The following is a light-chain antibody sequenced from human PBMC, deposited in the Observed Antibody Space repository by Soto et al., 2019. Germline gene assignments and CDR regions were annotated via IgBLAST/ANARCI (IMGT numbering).Light chain of an antibody. CDR1: SSDVGGNKY. V-gene: IGLV2-14*01. J-gene: IGLJ1*01. CDR3: CSSASGHTYV. Sequence: QSVLTQPASVSGSPGQSITISCTGTSSDVGGNKYVSWYQQYPGKVPKLLINKVTNRPSGVSYRFSGSKSGNTASLTISALLAEDEADYYCCSSASGHTYVFGNGTKVTV. CDR2: KVT.